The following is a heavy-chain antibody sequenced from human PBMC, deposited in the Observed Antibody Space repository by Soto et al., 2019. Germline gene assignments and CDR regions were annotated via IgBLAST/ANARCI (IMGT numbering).Heavy chain of an antibody. J-gene: IGHJ4*02. CDR2: INPNSGGT. V-gene: IGHV1-2*04. Sequence: ASVKVSCKASGYTFTGYYMHWVRQAPGQGLEWMGWINPNSGGTNYAQKFQGWVTMTRDTSISTAYMELSRLRSDDTAVYYCVPDVVVIASYVAYWGQGTLVTVSS. D-gene: IGHD2-21*01. CDR1: GYTFTGYY. CDR3: VPDVVVIASYVAY.